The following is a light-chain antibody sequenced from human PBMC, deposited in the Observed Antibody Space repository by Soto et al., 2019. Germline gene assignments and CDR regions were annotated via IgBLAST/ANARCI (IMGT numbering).Light chain of an antibody. CDR1: HMGMKD. CDR2: DTS. Sequence: VMTQAPATLSVSTGEGATLSCRASHMGMKDVAWYQQKPGQAPRLLIYDTSTRASGIPPRFSGGGSGTDFSLTISSLQSEDFAVYYCQQYNKWPLTFGGGNKVEIK. V-gene: IGKV3-15*01. J-gene: IGKJ4*01. CDR3: QQYNKWPLT.